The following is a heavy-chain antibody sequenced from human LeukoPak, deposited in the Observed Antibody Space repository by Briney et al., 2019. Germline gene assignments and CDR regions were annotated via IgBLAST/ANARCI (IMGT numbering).Heavy chain of an antibody. Sequence: PGESLKISCKGSGYSFTSYWIGWVRQMPGKGLEWMGIIYPGDSDTRYSPSFQGQVTISADKSISTAYLQWSSLKASDTAMYYCARHRTYYDILTGYFLDYWGQGTLVTVSS. CDR3: ARHRTYYDILTGYFLDY. V-gene: IGHV5-51*01. J-gene: IGHJ4*02. CDR1: GYSFTSYW. CDR2: IYPGDSDT. D-gene: IGHD3-9*01.